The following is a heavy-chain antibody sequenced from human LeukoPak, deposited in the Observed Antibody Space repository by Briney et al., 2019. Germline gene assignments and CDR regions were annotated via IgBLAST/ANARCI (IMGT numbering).Heavy chain of an antibody. J-gene: IGHJ4*02. Sequence: RESGPALVKPTQTLTLTCTFSGFSLSTRGMCVSWIRQPPGKALEWLSLIDWDEDKYYSTSLKTRLTISKDTSKTQVVLTMTNMDPVDTATYYCARIRYGSGSYHFDYWGQGTLVTVSS. V-gene: IGHV2-70*01. D-gene: IGHD3-10*01. CDR2: IDWDEDK. CDR1: GFSLSTRGMC. CDR3: ARIRYGSGSYHFDY.